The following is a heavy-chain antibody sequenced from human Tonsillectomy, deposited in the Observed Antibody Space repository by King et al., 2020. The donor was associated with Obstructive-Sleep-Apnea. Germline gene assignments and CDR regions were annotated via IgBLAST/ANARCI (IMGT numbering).Heavy chain of an antibody. CDR2: IYYSGST. D-gene: IGHD3-10*01. V-gene: IGHV4-59*08. J-gene: IGHJ4*02. CDR3: ARHPGGYYGSATDY. Sequence: QLQESGPGLVKPSETLSLTCTVSGGSISSYYWSWIRQPPGKGLEWIGYIYYSGSTNYNPSLKSRVTISVDTSKNQVSLKLSSVTAADTAVYYCARHPGGYYGSATDYWGQGTLVTVSS. CDR1: GGSISSYY.